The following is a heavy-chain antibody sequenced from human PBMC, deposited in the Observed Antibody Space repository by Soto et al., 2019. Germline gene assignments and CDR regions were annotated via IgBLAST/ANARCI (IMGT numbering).Heavy chain of an antibody. CDR1: GFTFSSYA. D-gene: IGHD6-6*01. V-gene: IGHV3-23*01. J-gene: IGHJ4*02. CDR2: ISGSGGST. Sequence: GGSLRLSCAASGFTFSSYAMSWVRQAPGKGLEWVSAISGSGGSTYYADSVKGRFTISRDNSKNTLYLQMNSLRAEDTAVYYCAKGRNSIAARPDPIDYWGQGTLVTVSS. CDR3: AKGRNSIAARPDPIDY.